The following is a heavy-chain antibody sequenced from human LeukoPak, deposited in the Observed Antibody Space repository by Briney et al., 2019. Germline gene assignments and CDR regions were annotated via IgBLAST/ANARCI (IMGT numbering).Heavy chain of an antibody. D-gene: IGHD3-22*01. Sequence: GGSLRLSCAASGFTFTSYWMYWVRQAPGKGLVYVSRINTDGSSTNYADSVTGRFTISRDNAKNTLYLQMNGLRAEDTAVYYCARWDGSGYYSLDYWGQGTLVTVSS. CDR2: INTDGSST. CDR3: ARWDGSGYYSLDY. CDR1: GFTFTSYW. V-gene: IGHV3-74*01. J-gene: IGHJ4*02.